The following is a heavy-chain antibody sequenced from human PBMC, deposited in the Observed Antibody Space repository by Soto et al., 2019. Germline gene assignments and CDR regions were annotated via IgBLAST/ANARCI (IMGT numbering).Heavy chain of an antibody. CDR1: GGSISSSSYY. CDR2: IYYSGST. J-gene: IGHJ6*03. CDR3: ARHRIAVAGRMDV. V-gene: IGHV4-39*01. D-gene: IGHD6-19*01. Sequence: SETLSLTCTVSGGSISSSSYYWGWIRQPPGKGLEWIGSIYYSGSTYYNPPLKSRVTISVDTSKNQFSLKLSSVTAADTAVYYCARHRIAVAGRMDVWGKGTTVTVSS.